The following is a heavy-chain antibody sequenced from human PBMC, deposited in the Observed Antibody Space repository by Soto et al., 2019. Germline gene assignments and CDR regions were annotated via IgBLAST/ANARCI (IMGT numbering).Heavy chain of an antibody. CDR3: AKAGESSGQFRPLDS. J-gene: IGHJ4*02. D-gene: IGHD3-22*01. V-gene: IGHV3-23*01. CDR1: GFTFSNYA. CDR2: ISASAVST. Sequence: GGSLRLSCEASGFTFSNYAMSWVRQAPGKGLEWVSAISASAVSTTYADSVKRRFTISRDNSKNTVYMPMNSLRAEDTAGYYCAKAGESSGQFRPLDSWGPGILVTVFS.